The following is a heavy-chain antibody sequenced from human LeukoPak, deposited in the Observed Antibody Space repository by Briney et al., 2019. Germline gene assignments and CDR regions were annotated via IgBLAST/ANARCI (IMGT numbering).Heavy chain of an antibody. J-gene: IGHJ5*02. CDR2: IYYSGST. Sequence: KPSQTLSLTCTVSGGSISSGDHYWTWIRQPPGKGLEWIASIYYSGSTYYNPSLKSRVTISVDASKNQLSLKLSSLTAADTAVYYCARHEYSGSYYGLSWFDPWGQGTLVTVSP. V-gene: IGHV4-39*01. CDR1: GGSISSGDHY. D-gene: IGHD1-26*01. CDR3: ARHEYSGSYYGLSWFDP.